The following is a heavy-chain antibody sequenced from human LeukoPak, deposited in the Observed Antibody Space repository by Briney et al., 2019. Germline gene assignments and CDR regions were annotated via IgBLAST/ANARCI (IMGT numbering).Heavy chain of an antibody. CDR1: GFTFSSYG. J-gene: IGHJ6*03. D-gene: IGHD3-10*01. V-gene: IGHV3-23*01. Sequence: GGSLRLSCAASGFTFSSYGMSWVRQAPGKGLEWVSAISGSGGSTYYADSVKGRFTISRDNSKNTLYLQMNSLRAEDTGVYYCAKDIMVRGAMGRYYYYMDVWGKGTTVTISS. CDR3: AKDIMVRGAMGRYYYYMDV. CDR2: ISGSGGST.